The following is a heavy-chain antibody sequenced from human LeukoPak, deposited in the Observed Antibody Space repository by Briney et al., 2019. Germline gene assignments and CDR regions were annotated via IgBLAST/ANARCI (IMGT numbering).Heavy chain of an antibody. Sequence: PGRSLRLSCAASGFTFSSYGMHWVRQAPGKGLEWVAVISYDGSNKYYADSVKGRFTISRDNSKNTLYLQMNSLRAEDTAVYYCAKVPPYYYGSGSYLDYWGQGTLVTVSS. CDR2: ISYDGSNK. V-gene: IGHV3-30*18. CDR3: AKVPPYYYGSGSYLDY. J-gene: IGHJ4*02. D-gene: IGHD3-10*01. CDR1: GFTFSSYG.